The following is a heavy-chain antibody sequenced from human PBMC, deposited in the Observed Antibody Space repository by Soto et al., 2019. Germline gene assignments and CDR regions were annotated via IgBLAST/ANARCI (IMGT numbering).Heavy chain of an antibody. V-gene: IGHV4-30-2*01. D-gene: IGHD3-10*01. J-gene: IGHJ4*02. CDR3: ARRGGSGSYLHSDY. CDR2: IYHSGST. CDR1: GGSISSGGYS. Sequence: QLQLQESGSGLVKPSQTLSLTCAVSGGSISSGGYSWSWIRQPPGKGLEWIGYIYHSGSTYYNPSLKSRVTISVDRSKNQFSLKLSSVTAADTAVYYCARRGGSGSYLHSDYWGQGTLVTVSS.